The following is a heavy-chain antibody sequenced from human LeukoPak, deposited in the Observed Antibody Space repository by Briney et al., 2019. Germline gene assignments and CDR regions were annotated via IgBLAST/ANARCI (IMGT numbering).Heavy chain of an antibody. V-gene: IGHV1-8*01. J-gene: IGHJ6*03. Sequence: ASVKVSCKASGYTFTSYDINWVRQATGQGLEWMGWMNPNSGNTGYAQKFQGRVTMTRNTSISTAYMELSSLRSEDTAVYFCARKGPANYYYYYMDVWGKGITVTVSS. CDR2: MNPNSGNT. CDR3: ARKGPANYYYYYMDV. CDR1: GYTFTSYD. D-gene: IGHD2-2*01.